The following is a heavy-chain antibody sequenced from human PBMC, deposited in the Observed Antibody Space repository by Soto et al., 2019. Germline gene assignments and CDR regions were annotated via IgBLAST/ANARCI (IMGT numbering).Heavy chain of an antibody. Sequence: QVQLVQSGAEVKKPGSSVKVSCKASGGSLSNYGISWVRQAPGQGLEWMGGIIPVFGTANYAQKFQGRVTITADESTNXVYMDVTSLRSEDTAVYYCARGDATKIVVTTYYAMDVWGQGTTVTVSS. CDR3: ARGDATKIVVTTYYAMDV. J-gene: IGHJ6*02. CDR2: IIPVFGTA. V-gene: IGHV1-69*12. CDR1: GGSLSNYG. D-gene: IGHD4-17*01.